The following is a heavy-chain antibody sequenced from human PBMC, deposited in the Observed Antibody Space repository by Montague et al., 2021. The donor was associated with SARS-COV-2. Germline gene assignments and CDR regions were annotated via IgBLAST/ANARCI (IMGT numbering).Heavy chain of an antibody. Sequence: SETLSLTCAVYGGSFSGYYWSWIRQPPGKGLEWIGEINHSGSTNYNPSLKSRVTISVDTSKSQFSLKVSSVTAADTAVYFCARAPDYDILTGDLTEGFDLWSQGTLVTVSS. CDR1: GGSFSGYY. J-gene: IGHJ4*02. CDR2: INHSGST. V-gene: IGHV4-34*01. D-gene: IGHD3-9*01. CDR3: ARAPDYDILTGDLTEGFDL.